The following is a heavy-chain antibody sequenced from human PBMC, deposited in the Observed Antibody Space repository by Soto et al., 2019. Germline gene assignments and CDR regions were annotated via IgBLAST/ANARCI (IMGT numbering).Heavy chain of an antibody. V-gene: IGHV3-13*01. CDR3: ARGRLFDYYDSSGYYRGYWYFDL. CDR2: IGTAGDT. CDR1: GFTFSSYD. D-gene: IGHD3-22*01. Sequence: EVQLVESGGGLVQPGGSLRLSCAASGFTFSSYDMHWVRQATGKGLEWVSAIGTAGDTYYPGSVKGRFTISRENAKNSLYLQMNSLRAGDTAVYYCARGRLFDYYDSSGYYRGYWYFDLWGRGTLVTVSS. J-gene: IGHJ2*01.